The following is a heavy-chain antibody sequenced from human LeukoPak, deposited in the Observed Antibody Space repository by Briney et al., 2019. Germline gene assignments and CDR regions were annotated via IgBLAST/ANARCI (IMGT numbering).Heavy chain of an antibody. CDR3: ARRFGY. J-gene: IGHJ4*02. V-gene: IGHV3-33*01. CDR1: GFTFSNYG. CDR2: IWYDGSNG. Sequence: GGSLRLSCAASGFTFSNYGMHWVRQAPGKGLEWVAVIWYDGSNGYYADSVKGRFTISRDNSKNTLYLQMNSLRAEDTAVYYCARRFGYWGQGTLVTVSS.